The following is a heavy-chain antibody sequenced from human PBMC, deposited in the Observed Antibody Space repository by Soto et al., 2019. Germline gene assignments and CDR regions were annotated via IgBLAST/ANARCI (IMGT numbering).Heavy chain of an antibody. Sequence: GGSLRLSCGASGFAFRSYNMNWVRQAPGKGLEWVACISSGSSNIYNADSVRGRFTIFRDNAKNSLYLQMDSLGAEDSAVYYCASTRVVAATLDFWGQGTLVTVSS. V-gene: IGHV3-21*05. J-gene: IGHJ4*02. CDR2: ISSGSSNI. CDR1: GFAFRSYN. CDR3: ASTRVVAATLDF. D-gene: IGHD2-15*01.